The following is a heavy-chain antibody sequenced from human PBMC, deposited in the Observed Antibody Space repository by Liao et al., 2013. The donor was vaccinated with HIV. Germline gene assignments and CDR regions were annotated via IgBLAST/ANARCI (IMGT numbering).Heavy chain of an antibody. CDR1: GDSITRGNYF. CDR3: AREDGPPAGRGYYY. Sequence: QVHLQESGPGPVKPSQTLSLTCTVSGDSITRGNYFWTWIRQPAGKGLEWIGRIHSSGSTNYNPSLKSRVTMSLDTPKNHFSLKLSSVTAADTAVYFCAREDGPPAGRGYYY. D-gene: IGHD5-24*01. J-gene: IGHJ6*03. V-gene: IGHV4-61*02. CDR2: IHSSGST.